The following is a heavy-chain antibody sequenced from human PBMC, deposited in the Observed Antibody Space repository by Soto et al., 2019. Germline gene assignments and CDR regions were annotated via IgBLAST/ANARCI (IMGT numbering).Heavy chain of an antibody. CDR2: ISSSSSTI. J-gene: IGHJ6*02. CDR3: ARGAIFGVVRPNYYYYGMDV. Sequence: EVQLVESGGGLVQPGGSLRLSCAASGFTFSSYSMNWVRQAPGKGLEWVSYISSSSSTIYYADSVKGRFTISRDNAKNSLYLQMNSLRDEDPAVYYCARGAIFGVVRPNYYYYGMDVWGQGTKVTVSS. CDR1: GFTFSSYS. V-gene: IGHV3-48*02. D-gene: IGHD3-3*01.